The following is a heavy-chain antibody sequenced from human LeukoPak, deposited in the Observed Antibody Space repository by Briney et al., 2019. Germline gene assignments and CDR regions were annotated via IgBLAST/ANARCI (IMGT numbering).Heavy chain of an antibody. CDR3: ARRPIVGATEYNWFDP. CDR2: IYYSGST. D-gene: IGHD1-26*01. CDR1: GGSISSSSYY. J-gene: IGHJ5*02. Sequence: SETLSLTCTVSGGSISSSSYYWGWIRQPPGKGLEWIGSIYYSGSTYYNPSLKSRVTISADTSKNQFSLKLSSVTAADTAVYYCARRPIVGATEYNWFDPWGQGTLVTVSS. V-gene: IGHV4-39*01.